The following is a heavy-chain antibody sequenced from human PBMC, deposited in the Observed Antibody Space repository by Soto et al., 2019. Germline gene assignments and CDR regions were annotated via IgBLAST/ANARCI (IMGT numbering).Heavy chain of an antibody. CDR2: IIPIFGTA. J-gene: IGHJ6*02. D-gene: IGHD5-18*01. CDR3: ASPANSVDTAMAPTYYYYGMDV. CDR1: GGTFSSYA. Sequence: SVKVSCKASGGTFSSYAISWVRQAPGQGLEWMGGIIPIFGTANYAQKFQGRVTITADKSTSTAYMELSSLRSEDTAVYYCASPANSVDTAMAPTYYYYGMDVWGQGTTVTVPS. V-gene: IGHV1-69*06.